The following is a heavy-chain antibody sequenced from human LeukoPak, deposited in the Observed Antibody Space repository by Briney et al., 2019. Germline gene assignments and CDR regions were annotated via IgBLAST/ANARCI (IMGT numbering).Heavy chain of an antibody. CDR1: GFTFSSYS. Sequence: PGGSLRLSCAAPGFTFSSYSMNWVRQAPGKGLEWVSYISSSSSTIYYADSVKGRFTISRDNAKNSLYLQMNSVRADDTAVYYCARAVAGYSYGYLPDSWGQGTLVTVSS. V-gene: IGHV3-48*04. J-gene: IGHJ4*02. CDR3: ARAVAGYSYGYLPDS. D-gene: IGHD5-18*01. CDR2: ISSSSSTI.